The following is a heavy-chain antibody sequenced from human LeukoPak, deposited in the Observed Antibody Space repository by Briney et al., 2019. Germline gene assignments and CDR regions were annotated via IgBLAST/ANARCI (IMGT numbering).Heavy chain of an antibody. CDR2: IIPIFGTA. V-gene: IGHV1-69*13. CDR3: ARIYYDSSGYYNRYYYYYMDV. Sequence: SVKVSFKASGGTFSSYAISWVRQAPGQGLEWMGGIIPIFGTANYAQKFQGRVTITADESTSTAYMELSSLRSEDTAVYYCARIYYDSSGYYNRYYYYYMDVWGKGTTVTVSS. J-gene: IGHJ6*03. D-gene: IGHD3-22*01. CDR1: GGTFSSYA.